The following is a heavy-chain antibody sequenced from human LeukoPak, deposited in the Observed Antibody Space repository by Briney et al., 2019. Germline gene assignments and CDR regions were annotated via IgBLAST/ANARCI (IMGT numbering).Heavy chain of an antibody. V-gene: IGHV1-2*06. CDR2: INPNSSGT. J-gene: IGHJ4*02. Sequence: ASVKVSCKASGYTFTGYYMHWVRQAPGQGLEWMGRINPNSSGTNYAQKFQGRVTMTRDTSISTAYMELSRLRSDDTAVYYCAGGSRYSGYDSVYWGQGTLVTVSS. CDR3: AGGSRYSGYDSVY. D-gene: IGHD5-12*01. CDR1: GYTFTGYY.